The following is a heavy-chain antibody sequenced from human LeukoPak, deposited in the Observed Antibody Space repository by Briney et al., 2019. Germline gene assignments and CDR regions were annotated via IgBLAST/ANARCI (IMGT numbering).Heavy chain of an antibody. D-gene: IGHD1-14*01. CDR2: ISSSGSTI. Sequence: GGSLRLSCAASGFTFSSYEMNWVRQAPGKGLEWVSYISSSGSTIYYADSVKGRFTISRDNAKNSLYLQMNSLRAEDTAVYYCARVMNQYYFDYWGQGTLVTVSS. J-gene: IGHJ4*02. V-gene: IGHV3-48*03. CDR3: ARVMNQYYFDY. CDR1: GFTFSSYE.